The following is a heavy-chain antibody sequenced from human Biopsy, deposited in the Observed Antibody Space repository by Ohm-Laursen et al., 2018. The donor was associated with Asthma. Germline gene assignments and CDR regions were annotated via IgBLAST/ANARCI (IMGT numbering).Heavy chain of an antibody. CDR3: AKRRGYSGHDNDY. V-gene: IGHV3-30*18. CDR2: ISYDGNHK. J-gene: IGHJ4*02. D-gene: IGHD5-12*01. CDR1: GFMFKSFG. Sequence: SLRLSCTASGFMFKSFGMHWVRQAPGKGLEWVAVISYDGNHKFYEDSVKGRFTISRDNSKNTLYLQMNSLRTEDTAVYYCAKRRGYSGHDNDYWGQGTLVSVSS.